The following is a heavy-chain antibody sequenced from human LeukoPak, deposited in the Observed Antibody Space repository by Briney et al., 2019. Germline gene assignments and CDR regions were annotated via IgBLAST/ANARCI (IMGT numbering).Heavy chain of an antibody. CDR2: ISGGDGDT. CDR1: GFTFSGYG. J-gene: IGHJ4*02. D-gene: IGHD5/OR15-5a*01. Sequence: GGSLRLSCAASGFTFSGYGMSWVRQTPGKGLDWVSVISGGDGDTYYVDSVKCRFTISRDNSKNTVYLQMSSLRAEDTAIYHCAKMSPGQPYVDYWGQGTLVTVSS. V-gene: IGHV3-23*01. CDR3: AKMSPGQPYVDY.